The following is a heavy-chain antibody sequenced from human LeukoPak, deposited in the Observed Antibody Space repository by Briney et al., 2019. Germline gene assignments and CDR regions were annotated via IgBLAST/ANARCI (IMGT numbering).Heavy chain of an antibody. D-gene: IGHD4/OR15-4a*01. J-gene: IGHJ3*02. V-gene: IGHV1-2*02. Sequence: ASVKVSCKASGYTFTGYYMHWVRQAPGQELEWMGWINPNSGGTNYAQKFQGRVTMTRDTSISTAYMELSRLRSDDTAVYYCARVLTLTGRDAFDIWGQGTMVTVSS. CDR1: GYTFTGYY. CDR2: INPNSGGT. CDR3: ARVLTLTGRDAFDI.